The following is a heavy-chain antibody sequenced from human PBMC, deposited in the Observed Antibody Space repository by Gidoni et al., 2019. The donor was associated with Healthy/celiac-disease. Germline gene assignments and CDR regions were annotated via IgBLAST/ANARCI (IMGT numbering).Heavy chain of an antibody. Sequence: EVQLLESGGGLVQPGGSLSLSCAATGFTFSSYAMGWVRQAPGKGLEWVSAISGSGGSTYYADSVKGRFTISRDNSKNTLYLQMNSLRAEDTAVYYCAKDEGFWSGYYYYYWGQGTLVTVSS. D-gene: IGHD3-3*01. CDR3: AKDEGFWSGYYYYY. V-gene: IGHV3-23*01. CDR1: GFTFSSYA. J-gene: IGHJ4*02. CDR2: ISGSGGST.